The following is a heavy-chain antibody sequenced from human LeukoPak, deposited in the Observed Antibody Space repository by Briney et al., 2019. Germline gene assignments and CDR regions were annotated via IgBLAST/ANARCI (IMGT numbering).Heavy chain of an antibody. CDR1: GFTFSSYS. V-gene: IGHV3-21*01. CDR2: ISSSSYI. D-gene: IGHD2-15*01. J-gene: IGHJ4*02. CDR3: AREPRGYCSGGSCYPAFDY. Sequence: GGSLRLSCAASGFTFSSYSMNWVRQAPGKGLEWVSSISSSSYIYYADSVKGRFTISRDNAKNSLYLQMNSLRAEDTAVYYCAREPRGYCSGGSCYPAFDYWGQGTLVTVSS.